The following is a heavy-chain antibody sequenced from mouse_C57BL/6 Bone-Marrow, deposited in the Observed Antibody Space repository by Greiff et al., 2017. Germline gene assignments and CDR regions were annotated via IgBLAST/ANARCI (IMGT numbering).Heavy chain of an antibody. CDR2: IYPRDGST. J-gene: IGHJ2*01. D-gene: IGHD1-1*01. V-gene: IGHV1-78*01. CDR1: GYTFTDPT. Sequence: VQLQQSDAELVKPGASVKISCKVSGYTFTDPTIHWMKQRPEQGLEWIGYIYPRDGSTKYNEKFKGKATLTADKSSSTAYMQLNSLTSEDSAVYFCATALYYGSSFDYWGQGTTLTVSS. CDR3: ATALYYGSSFDY.